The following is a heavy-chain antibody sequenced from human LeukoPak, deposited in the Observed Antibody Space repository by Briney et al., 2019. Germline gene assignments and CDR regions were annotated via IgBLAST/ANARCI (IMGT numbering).Heavy chain of an antibody. CDR3: ARDPGAFPYFFDS. CDR1: GFTFNNYA. J-gene: IGHJ4*02. Sequence: GGSLRLSCSASGFTFNNYALTWVRQTPGKGLECVSAISGDGVSPYYADSVRGRFTISRDNSKNTLYLQMNSLRVEDTAVYFCARDPGAFPYFFDSWGQGTLVTVSS. V-gene: IGHV3-23*01. D-gene: IGHD4/OR15-4a*01. CDR2: ISGDGVSP.